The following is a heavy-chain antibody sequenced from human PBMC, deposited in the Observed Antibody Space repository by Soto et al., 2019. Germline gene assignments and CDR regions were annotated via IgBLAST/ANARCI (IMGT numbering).Heavy chain of an antibody. D-gene: IGHD5-12*01. CDR2: INSKGGST. CDR3: ARTSGYAFDY. J-gene: IGHJ4*02. Sequence: EVQLVESGGGLVQPGGSLRLSCAASGFTFSSYAMHWVRQAPGKGLEYVSVINSKGGSTYYANSVKGRFTISRDNSKNTLYLQMGSLRAEDMAVYYCARTSGYAFDYWGQGTLVTVSS. V-gene: IGHV3-64*01. CDR1: GFTFSSYA.